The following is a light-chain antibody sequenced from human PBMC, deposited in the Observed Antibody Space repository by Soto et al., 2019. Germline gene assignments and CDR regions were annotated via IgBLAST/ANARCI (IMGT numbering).Light chain of an antibody. Sequence: EIVLTQSPGTLSLSPGERATLSCRASQSVSSSYLAWYQQKPGQAPRLLIYGASNRATGIPDRFSGSGSGTDFTFTISRLEPEDVAVYYCQQYGSSPRTFGQGTRLEIK. CDR2: GAS. V-gene: IGKV3-20*01. CDR3: QQYGSSPRT. J-gene: IGKJ5*01. CDR1: QSVSSSY.